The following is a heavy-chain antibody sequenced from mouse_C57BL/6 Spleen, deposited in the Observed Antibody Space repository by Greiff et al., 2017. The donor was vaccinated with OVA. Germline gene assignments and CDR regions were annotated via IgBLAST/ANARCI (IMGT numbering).Heavy chain of an antibody. J-gene: IGHJ2*01. Sequence: QVQLQQSGAELVRPGASVKLSCKASGYTFTDYYINWVKQRPGQGLEWIARIYPGSGNTYYNEKFKGKATLTAEKSSSTAYMQLSSLTSEDSAVYYCARRWGYWGQGTTLTVSS. V-gene: IGHV1-76*01. CDR2: IYPGSGNT. CDR1: GYTFTDYY. CDR3: ARRWGY. D-gene: IGHD2-3*01.